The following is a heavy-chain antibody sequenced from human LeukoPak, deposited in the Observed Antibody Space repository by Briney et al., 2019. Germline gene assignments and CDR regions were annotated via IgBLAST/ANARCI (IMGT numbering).Heavy chain of an antibody. Sequence: GGSLRLSCAASGFTFSSYAMGWVRQAPGKGLEWVSAISNTGGSTYYADSVKGRFTISRDKSKNTLSLQMNSLRAEDTAVYYCAQQVGYCSSGSCYFTYWGQGTLVTVSS. CDR2: ISNTGGST. D-gene: IGHD2-15*01. CDR1: GFTFSSYA. J-gene: IGHJ1*01. V-gene: IGHV3-23*01. CDR3: AQQVGYCSSGSCYFTY.